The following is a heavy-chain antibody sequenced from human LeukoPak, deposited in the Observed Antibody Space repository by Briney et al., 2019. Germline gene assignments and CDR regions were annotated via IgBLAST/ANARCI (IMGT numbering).Heavy chain of an antibody. CDR1: GGSFSGYY. D-gene: IGHD3-3*01. V-gene: IGHV4-34*01. CDR2: INHSGST. J-gene: IGHJ5*02. CDR3: ARGRRIFGVVRYGWFDP. Sequence: SETLSLTCAVYGGSFSGYYWSWIRQPPGKGLEWIGEINHSGSTNYNPSLKSRVTISVDTSKNQFSLKLSSVTAADTAVYYYARGRRIFGVVRYGWFDPWGQGTLVTVSS.